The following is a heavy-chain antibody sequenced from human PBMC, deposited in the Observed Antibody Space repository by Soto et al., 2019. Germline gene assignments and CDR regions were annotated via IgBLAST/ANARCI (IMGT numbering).Heavy chain of an antibody. CDR3: ARGVYRGRYSYGLPFFDY. Sequence: GGSLRLSCAASGFTFSNAWMSWVRQAPGKGLEWVSVIYSGGSTYYADSVKGRFTISRDNSKNTLYLQMNSLRAEDTAVYYCARGVYRGRYSYGLPFFDYWGQGTLVTVSS. V-gene: IGHV3-53*01. D-gene: IGHD5-18*01. CDR2: IYSGGST. CDR1: GFTFSNAW. J-gene: IGHJ4*02.